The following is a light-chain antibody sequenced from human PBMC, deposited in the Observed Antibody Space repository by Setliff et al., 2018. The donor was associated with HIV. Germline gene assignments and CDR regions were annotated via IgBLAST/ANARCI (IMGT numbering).Light chain of an antibody. CDR3: QSFDSSLNGYV. J-gene: IGLJ1*01. CDR2: ANS. V-gene: IGLV1-40*01. CDR1: SSTIGAVYD. Sequence: QSVLTQPPSVSGAPGQRVTISCTGSSSTIGAVYDVHWYQQFPGTAPKVLIYANSNRPSGVPDRSSGSKSGTSASLAITGLQAEDEADYFCQSFDSSLNGYVFGTGTKVTVL.